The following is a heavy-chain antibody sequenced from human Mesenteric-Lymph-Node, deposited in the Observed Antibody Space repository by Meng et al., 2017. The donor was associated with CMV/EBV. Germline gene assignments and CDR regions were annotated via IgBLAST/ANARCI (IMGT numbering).Heavy chain of an antibody. D-gene: IGHD3-10*01. CDR3: ARGVVTGSYNDAFDI. J-gene: IGHJ3*02. Sequence: GESLKISCNGSGYSFSSYWIGWVRQMPGKGLEWMGIIYPGDSDTRYSPSFQGQVTISVDKSISTAYLQWSSLKASDTAMYYCARGVVTGSYNDAFDIWGQGTTVTVSS. CDR1: GYSFSSYW. V-gene: IGHV5-51*01. CDR2: IYPGDSDT.